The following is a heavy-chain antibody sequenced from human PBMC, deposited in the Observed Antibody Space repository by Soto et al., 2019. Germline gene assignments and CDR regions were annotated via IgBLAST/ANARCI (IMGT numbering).Heavy chain of an antibody. V-gene: IGHV4-39*01. CDR1: GDSMSGIIYY. Sequence: TLSLTCTLSGDSMSGIIYYWGWIRQPPGKGLEWIGRSYSSGSTYYNPPLKSRVAISVDTSKNQFSLNLSSVTAADTAVYYCARLRPGRNWFDSWGQGTLVTVSS. J-gene: IGHJ5*01. CDR3: ARLRPGRNWFDS. CDR2: SYSSGST.